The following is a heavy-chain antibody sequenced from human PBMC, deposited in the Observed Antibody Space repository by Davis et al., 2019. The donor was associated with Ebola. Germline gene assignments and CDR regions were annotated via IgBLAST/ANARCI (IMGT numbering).Heavy chain of an antibody. D-gene: IGHD3-10*01. CDR3: ARERGPYILGWFEPFDI. CDR1: GFTFSSYW. Sequence: GGSLRLSCAASGFTFSSYWMSWVRQAPGKGLEWVANIKQDGSEKYYVDSVKGRFTISRDNAKNSLLLQMDSPTAEDTAVYYCARERGPYILGWFEPFDIWGQGTRVTVSS. J-gene: IGHJ3*02. V-gene: IGHV3-7*01. CDR2: IKQDGSEK.